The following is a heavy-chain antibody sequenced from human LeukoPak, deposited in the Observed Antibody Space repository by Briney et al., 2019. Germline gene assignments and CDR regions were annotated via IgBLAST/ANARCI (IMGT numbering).Heavy chain of an antibody. Sequence: SVKVCCKASGGTFSSYAISWVRQAPGQGLEWMGRIIPILGIANYAQKFQGRVTITADKSTSTAYMELSSLRSEDTAVYYCARETTGTGLDYWGQGTLVTVSS. D-gene: IGHD1-1*01. CDR3: ARETTGTGLDY. CDR1: GGTFSSYA. V-gene: IGHV1-69*04. J-gene: IGHJ4*02. CDR2: IIPILGIA.